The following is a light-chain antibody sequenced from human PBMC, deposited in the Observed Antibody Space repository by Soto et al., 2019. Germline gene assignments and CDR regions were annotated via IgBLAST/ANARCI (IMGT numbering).Light chain of an antibody. V-gene: IGKV1-5*01. Sequence: DIQMTQSPSSLSAFVGDRVTITCRASQTISGWLAWYQQKPGKVPNLLIYDASSLQSGVPSRFSGSGSGTEFTLTISRLQPDDFATYYCQQYHSYAITFGQGTRLEIK. CDR1: QTISGW. J-gene: IGKJ5*01. CDR2: DAS. CDR3: QQYHSYAIT.